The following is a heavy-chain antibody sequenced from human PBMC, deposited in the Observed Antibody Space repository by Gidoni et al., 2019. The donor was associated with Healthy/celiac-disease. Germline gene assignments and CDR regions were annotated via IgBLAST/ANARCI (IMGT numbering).Heavy chain of an antibody. CDR1: GFTVSSNY. Sequence: EVQLVETGGGLIQPGGSLRLSCAASGFTVSSNYMSWVRPAPGKGLEWVSVIYSGGSTYYADSVKGRFTISRDNSKNTLYLQMNSLRAEDTAVYYCARDGGYSGYDYYYYYYGMDVWGQGTTVTVSS. D-gene: IGHD5-12*01. J-gene: IGHJ6*02. CDR2: IYSGGST. V-gene: IGHV3-53*02. CDR3: ARDGGYSGYDYYYYYYGMDV.